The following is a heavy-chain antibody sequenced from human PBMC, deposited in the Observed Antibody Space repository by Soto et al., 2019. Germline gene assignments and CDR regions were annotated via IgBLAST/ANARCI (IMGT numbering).Heavy chain of an antibody. J-gene: IGHJ4*02. D-gene: IGHD1-7*01. V-gene: IGHV1-3*01. CDR2: INAGNGNT. Sequence: GASVKVSCKASGYTFTSYAMHWVRQAPGQRLEGMGWINAGNGNTKYSQKFQGRVTITRDTSASTAYMELSSLRSEDTAVYYCARENWNYGLQPTPLDYWGQGTLVTVSS. CDR1: GYTFTSYA. CDR3: ARENWNYGLQPTPLDY.